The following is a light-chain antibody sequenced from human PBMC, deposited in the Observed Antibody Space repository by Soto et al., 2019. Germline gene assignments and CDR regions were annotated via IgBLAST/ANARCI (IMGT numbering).Light chain of an antibody. J-gene: IGKJ2*01. CDR3: QQYYSTPRT. CDR1: QSVLYSSNSKNY. V-gene: IGKV4-1*01. Sequence: DIVMTQSPDSLAVSLGERATINCKSSQSVLYSSNSKNYLAWYQQKPGQPPNLLIFWASTRESGVPDRFSGSGSGTDFTLIISSLQAEDVAVYYCQQYYSTPRTFGQGTKLEIK. CDR2: WAS.